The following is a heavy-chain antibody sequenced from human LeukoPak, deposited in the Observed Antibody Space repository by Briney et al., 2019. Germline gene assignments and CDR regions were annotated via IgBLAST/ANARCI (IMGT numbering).Heavy chain of an antibody. J-gene: IGHJ3*02. Sequence: GGSLRLSCAASGFTFSSYSINWVRQAPGKGLEYVSSITSSSNYIYYADSVKGRFTISRDNTKNSLYLQMNSLKVEDTAVYYCARSRGAFDIWGQGTLVTVSS. CDR1: GFTFSSYS. V-gene: IGHV3-21*01. CDR2: ITSSSNYI. CDR3: ARSRGAFDI.